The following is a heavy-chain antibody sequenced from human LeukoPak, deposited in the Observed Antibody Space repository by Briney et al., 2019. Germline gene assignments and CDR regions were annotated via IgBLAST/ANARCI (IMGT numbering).Heavy chain of an antibody. J-gene: IGHJ6*02. V-gene: IGHV4-4*02. CDR1: GGSISSSNW. Sequence: SGTLSLTCAVSGGSISSSNWWSWVRQPPGKGLEWIGEIYHSGSTNYNPSLKSRVTISVDTSKNQLSLKLSSVTAADTAVYYCARRSTHYYYYYGMDVWGQGTTVTVSS. CDR2: IYHSGST. CDR3: ARRSTHYYYYYGMDV.